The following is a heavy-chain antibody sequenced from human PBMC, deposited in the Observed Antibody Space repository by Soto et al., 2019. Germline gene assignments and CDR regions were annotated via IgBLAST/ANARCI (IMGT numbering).Heavy chain of an antibody. CDR2: IFSNDEK. CDR1: GFSLSNARMG. D-gene: IGHD1-26*01. V-gene: IGHV2-26*01. CDR3: ARRKWENYGMDV. Sequence: QVTLKESGPVLVKPTETLTLTCTVSGFSLSNARMGVSWIRQPPRKALEWLAHIFSNDEKSYSTSLKSRLTISKDTSKSQVVLTMTNMDPVDTATYYCARRKWENYGMDVWGQGTTVTVSS. J-gene: IGHJ6*02.